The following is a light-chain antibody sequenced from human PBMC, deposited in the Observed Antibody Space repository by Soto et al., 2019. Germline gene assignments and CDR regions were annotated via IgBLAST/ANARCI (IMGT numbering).Light chain of an antibody. CDR2: VNSDGSH. Sequence: QPVLTQSPSASASLGASVKLTCTLSSGHSSYAIAWHQQQPEKGPRYLMKVNSDGSHRKGDGIPDRFSGSSSGAERYLTISSLQSEDEADYYCQTWGTGMGVFGGGTQLTVL. CDR1: SGHSSYA. J-gene: IGLJ2*01. CDR3: QTWGTGMGV. V-gene: IGLV4-69*01.